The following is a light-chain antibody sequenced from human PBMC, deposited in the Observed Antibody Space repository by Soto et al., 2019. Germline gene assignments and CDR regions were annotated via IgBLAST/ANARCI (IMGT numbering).Light chain of an antibody. CDR1: SSDIGNYNL. CDR2: EVS. CDR3: CSYAGSTTWV. V-gene: IGLV2-23*02. J-gene: IGLJ3*02. Sequence: QSVLTQPASVSGSPGQSITISCTGTSSDIGNYNLVSWYEQHPGKAPKLMIYEVSERPSGVSNRFSGSKSGNTASLTISGLQAEDEADYYCCSYAGSTTWVFGGGTKVTVL.